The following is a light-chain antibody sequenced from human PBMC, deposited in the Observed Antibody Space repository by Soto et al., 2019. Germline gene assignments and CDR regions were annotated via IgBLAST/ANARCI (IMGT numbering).Light chain of an antibody. J-gene: IGLJ1*01. CDR3: SSYTSSSTYV. CDR1: NSDVGGYSY. CDR2: EVT. V-gene: IGLV2-14*01. Sequence: QSALTQPASVSGSPGQSITISCTGTNSDVGGYSYVSWYQQHPGKAPKLMIYEVTDRPSGVSDRFSGSKSVNTASLTISGLQAEDEADCYCSSYTSSSTYVFGTETKLTVL.